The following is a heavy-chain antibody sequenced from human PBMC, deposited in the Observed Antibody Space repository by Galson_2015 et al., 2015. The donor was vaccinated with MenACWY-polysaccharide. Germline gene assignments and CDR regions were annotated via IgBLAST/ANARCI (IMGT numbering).Heavy chain of an antibody. V-gene: IGHV4-4*02. D-gene: IGHD3-16*01. Sequence: SETLSLTCAVSGDSVSSTNWWTWIRQPPGKGLEWIGEIYHTGSTNYNPSLKSRVTISIDKSKNQFSLRLISVTAADTAVYYCARDWGRNYWGQGTLVTVSP. CDR3: ARDWGRNY. CDR2: IYHTGST. CDR1: GDSVSSTNW. J-gene: IGHJ4*02.